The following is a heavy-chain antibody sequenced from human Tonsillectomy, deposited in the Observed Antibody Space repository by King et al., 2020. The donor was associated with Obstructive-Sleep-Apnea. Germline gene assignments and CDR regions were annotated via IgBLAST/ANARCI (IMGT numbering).Heavy chain of an antibody. Sequence: VQLVESGGGLVRPGGSLRLSCAASGFSFSTYWMTWVRQAPGKGLEWVANIRQDGTGMYYVDFLKGRFTNSRDNAKNSLYLQMNSLRAEDTAVYYCARENDNDTYGYSHYFDYWGQGTLVTVSS. J-gene: IGHJ4*02. CDR1: GFSFSTYW. CDR3: ARENDNDTYGYSHYFDY. D-gene: IGHD5-18*01. CDR2: IRQDGTGM. V-gene: IGHV3-7*03.